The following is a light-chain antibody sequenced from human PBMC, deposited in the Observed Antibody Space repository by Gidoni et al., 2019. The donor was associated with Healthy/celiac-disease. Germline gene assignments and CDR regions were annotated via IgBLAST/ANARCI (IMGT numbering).Light chain of an antibody. V-gene: IGKV2-28*01. CDR1: QSLLHSNGYNY. CDR3: MQALQTPPT. J-gene: IGKJ4*01. Sequence: DIVMTQSPLSLPVTPGEPASISCRSSQSLLHSNGYNYLDWYLQKPGQSPQLLIYLGSNRASGVPDRFSGSGSGTDFTLQISRVEAEDVGVHYCMQALQTPPTFXGXTKVEIK. CDR2: LGS.